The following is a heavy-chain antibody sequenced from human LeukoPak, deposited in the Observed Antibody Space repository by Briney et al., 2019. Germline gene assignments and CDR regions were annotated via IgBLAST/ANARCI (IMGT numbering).Heavy chain of an antibody. V-gene: IGHV1-2*02. D-gene: IGHD6-19*01. CDR3: VRDGAVAGSHNWFDS. Sequence: ASVKVSCKASGYTFTGYYMHWVRQAPGQGLEWMGWINRIGGVTNYAQKFRGRVTITRDTSITTDYLELRWLTSDDTAVYYCVRDGAVAGSHNWFDSWGQGTLVTVSS. J-gene: IGHJ5*01. CDR2: INRIGGVT. CDR1: GYTFTGYY.